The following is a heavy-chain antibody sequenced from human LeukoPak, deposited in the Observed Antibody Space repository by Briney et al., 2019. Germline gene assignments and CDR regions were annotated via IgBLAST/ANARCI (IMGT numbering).Heavy chain of an antibody. V-gene: IGHV1-69*05. CDR2: IIPIFGTA. CDR3: ARVGDSSGYYYYYYMDV. CDR1: GYTFTSYG. D-gene: IGHD3-22*01. J-gene: IGHJ6*03. Sequence: GASVKVSCKASGYTFTSYGISWVRQAPGQGLEWMGGIIPIFGTANYAQKFQGRVTITTDESTSTAYMELSSLRSEDTAVCYCARVGDSSGYYYYYYMDVWGKGTTVTVSS.